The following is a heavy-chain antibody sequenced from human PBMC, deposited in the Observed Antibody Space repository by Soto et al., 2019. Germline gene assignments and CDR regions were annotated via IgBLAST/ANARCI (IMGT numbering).Heavy chain of an antibody. CDR3: ARGSREWRSSTWYLNY. V-gene: IGHV4-34*01. Sequence: SETLSLTCAVYGGSFSGYYWNWIRQSPGKGLEWIGEINYSGSTNYNPSLKSRVTISVDTSKNHFSLNLTSMTAADTAVYYCARGSREWRSSTWYLNYWGQGTLVTDSS. J-gene: IGHJ4*02. CDR2: INYSGST. D-gene: IGHD6-13*01. CDR1: GGSFSGYY.